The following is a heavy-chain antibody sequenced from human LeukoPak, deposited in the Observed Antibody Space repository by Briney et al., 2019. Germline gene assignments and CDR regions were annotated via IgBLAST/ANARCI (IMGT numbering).Heavy chain of an antibody. D-gene: IGHD1-26*01. CDR3: ARDRWNIVGATVDY. CDR2: ISAYNGNT. J-gene: IGHJ4*02. V-gene: IGHV1-18*01. Sequence: GASVKVSCKSSGYTFTSYGISWVRQTPGQGLELMGWISAYNGNTNYAQKLQGRVTMTTDTSTRTAYMELRSLRSDDTAVYYCARDRWNIVGATVDYWGQGTLVTVSS. CDR1: GYTFTSYG.